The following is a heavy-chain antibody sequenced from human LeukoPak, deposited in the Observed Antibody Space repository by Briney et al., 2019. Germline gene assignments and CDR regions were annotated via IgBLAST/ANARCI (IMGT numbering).Heavy chain of an antibody. D-gene: IGHD3-16*01. Sequence: SETLSLTCAVYGGSFSGYYWSWIRQPPGKGLEWIGEINHSGSTNYNPSLKSRVSISVDTSENQFSLNLSSVTAADTAVYYCARRSGGSDFDYWGRGPLVTVSS. J-gene: IGHJ4*02. CDR2: INHSGST. CDR1: GGSFSGYY. CDR3: ARRSGGSDFDY. V-gene: IGHV4-34*01.